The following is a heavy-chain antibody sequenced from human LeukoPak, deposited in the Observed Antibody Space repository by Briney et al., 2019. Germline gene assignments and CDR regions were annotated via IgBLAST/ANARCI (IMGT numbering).Heavy chain of an antibody. V-gene: IGHV3-49*04. CDR2: IRSKDHGGTT. CDR1: DFTFNKDW. CDR3: TRDPHYYHGNPHDF. D-gene: IGHD4-23*01. Sequence: GGSLRLSCAASDFTFNKDWMNWVRQAPGKGLEWLSFIRSKDHGGTTEYAASVKGRFTISRDDSNSIAYLQMNSLIIEDTAVYFCTRDPHYYHGNPHDFWGQGTRVTVSS. J-gene: IGHJ4*02.